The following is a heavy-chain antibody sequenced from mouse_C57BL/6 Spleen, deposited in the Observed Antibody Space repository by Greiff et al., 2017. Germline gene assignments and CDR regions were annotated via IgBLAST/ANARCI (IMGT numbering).Heavy chain of an antibody. CDR1: GYSITSGYY. D-gene: IGHD1-1*01. CDR3: AGNSSYRTFAD. J-gene: IGHJ3*01. CDR2: ISYDGSN. Sequence: EVKLMESGPGLVKPSQSLSLTCSVTGYSITSGYYWNWIRQFPGNKLEWMGYISYDGSNNYNPSLKNRISITRDTSKNQFFLKLNSVTTEATATYCCAGNSSYRTFADWGKGTLVTVSA. V-gene: IGHV3-6*01.